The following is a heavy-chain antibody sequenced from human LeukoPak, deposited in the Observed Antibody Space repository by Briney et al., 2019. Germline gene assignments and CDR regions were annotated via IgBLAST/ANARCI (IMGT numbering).Heavy chain of an antibody. J-gene: IGHJ4*02. CDR1: GFTFSSYA. CDR3: AKRMFYDFWSGFDY. Sequence: GGSLRLSCAASGFTFSSYAMSWVRQAPGKGLESVSAISGSGGSTYYADSVKGRFTISRDNSKNTLYLQMNSLRVEDTAVYYCAKRMFYDFWSGFDYWGQGTLVTVSS. D-gene: IGHD3-3*01. V-gene: IGHV3-23*01. CDR2: ISGSGGST.